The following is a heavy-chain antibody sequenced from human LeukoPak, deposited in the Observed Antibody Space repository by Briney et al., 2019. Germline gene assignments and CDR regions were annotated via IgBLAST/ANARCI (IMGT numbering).Heavy chain of an antibody. J-gene: IGHJ5*02. D-gene: IGHD2-2*01. CDR3: ARAEYCSSTSCSAPFDP. CDR1: GGSISSYY. Sequence: SETLSLTCTVSGGSISSYYWSWIRQPAGKGLEWIGRIYTSGSTNYNPSLKSRVTMSVDTSKNQFSLKLSSVTAADTAVYYCARAEYCSSTSCSAPFDPWGQGTLVTVSS. V-gene: IGHV4-4*07. CDR2: IYTSGST.